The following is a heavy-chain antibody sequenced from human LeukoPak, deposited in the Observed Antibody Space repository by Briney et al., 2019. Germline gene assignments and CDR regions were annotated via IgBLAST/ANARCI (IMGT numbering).Heavy chain of an antibody. CDR1: GFNFGTYA. Sequence: GTSLRLSCAASGFNFGTYAMHWVRQAPGKGLEWVAVLSYDGNNEYYADSAKGRFTISRDNSKITLYLQMNSLSAEDTAVYYCAKVGTNFLRYHFDSWGRGTLVTVSS. D-gene: IGHD1-1*01. V-gene: IGHV3-30-3*01. CDR3: AKVGTNFLRYHFDS. J-gene: IGHJ4*02. CDR2: LSYDGNNE.